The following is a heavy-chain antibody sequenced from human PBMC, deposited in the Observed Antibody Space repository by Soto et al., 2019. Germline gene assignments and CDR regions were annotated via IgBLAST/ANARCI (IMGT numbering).Heavy chain of an antibody. CDR1: GDSVSSGDYY. Sequence: PSETLSLTCTVSGDSVSSGDYYWTWVRQPPGKGLEWIGYIYYSGSTNYNPSLKSRVTISVDTSKNQFSLKLSSVTAADTAVYYCARMARYSSGFDYWGQGTLVTVSS. J-gene: IGHJ4*02. D-gene: IGHD6-19*01. CDR3: ARMARYSSGFDY. V-gene: IGHV4-61*08. CDR2: IYYSGST.